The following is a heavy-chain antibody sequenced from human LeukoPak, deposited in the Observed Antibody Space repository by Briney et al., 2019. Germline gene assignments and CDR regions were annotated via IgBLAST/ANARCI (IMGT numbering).Heavy chain of an antibody. D-gene: IGHD4-17*01. CDR1: GFTFSSYS. CDR3: ARDRSTVTTWLDY. CDR2: ISGSGGST. J-gene: IGHJ4*02. Sequence: GGSLRLSCAASGFTFSSYSMNWVRQAPGKGLEWVSAISGSGGSTYYADSVKGRFTISRDNSKNTLYLQMNSLRAEDTAVYYCARDRSTVTTWLDYWGQGTLVTVSS. V-gene: IGHV3-23*01.